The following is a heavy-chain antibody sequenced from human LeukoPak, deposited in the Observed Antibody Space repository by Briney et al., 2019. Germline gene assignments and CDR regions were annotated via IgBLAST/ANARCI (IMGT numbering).Heavy chain of an antibody. CDR2: IKEDASEK. Sequence: GGCLRLSCAASGFNFDYHSMSGVGDGPGKGLAREVNIKEDASEKWYVDSVKGRFTISRDNAKNSLYLQMNALTDEDTAVYYCARVDKKFEDSGYRSFDLWGQGILVTVST. V-gene: IGHV3-7*01. D-gene: IGHD3-22*01. J-gene: IGHJ4*02. CDR1: GFNFDYHS. CDR3: ARVDKKFEDSGYRSFDL.